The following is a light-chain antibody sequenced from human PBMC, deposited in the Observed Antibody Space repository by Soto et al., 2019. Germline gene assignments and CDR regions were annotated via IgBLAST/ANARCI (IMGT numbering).Light chain of an antibody. V-gene: IGLV2-14*01. CDR1: SSDVGGYDY. J-gene: IGLJ1*01. CDR2: EVS. Sequence: QSVLTQPASVSGSPGQSITISCTGTSSDVGGYDYVSWYQLHPGKAPKLMVFEVSNRPSGVSYRFSGSKSGNTASLTISGLQAEDEADYYCTSYTSSNTLVFGTGTKVTVL. CDR3: TSYTSSNTLV.